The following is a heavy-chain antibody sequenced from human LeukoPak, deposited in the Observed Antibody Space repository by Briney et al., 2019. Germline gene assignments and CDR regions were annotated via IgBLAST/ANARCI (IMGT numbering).Heavy chain of an antibody. V-gene: IGHV3-30*18. D-gene: IGHD1-26*01. CDR2: ISYDGSNK. Sequence: PGGSLRLSCAASGFTFSDYYMSWIRQAPGKGLEWVAVISYDGSNKYYADSVKGRFTISRDNSKNTLYLQMNSLRAEDTAVYYCAKDWYGSYYDPAIWGQGTMVTVSS. J-gene: IGHJ3*02. CDR3: AKDWYGSYYDPAI. CDR1: GFTFSDYY.